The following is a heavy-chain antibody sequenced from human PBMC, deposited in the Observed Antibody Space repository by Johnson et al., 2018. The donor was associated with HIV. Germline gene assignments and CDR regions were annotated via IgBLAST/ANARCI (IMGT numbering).Heavy chain of an antibody. CDR3: ARGYTWNDVSI. CDR1: GFTFSSYW. J-gene: IGHJ3*02. Sequence: VQLVESGGGLVQPGGSLRLSCAASGFTFSSYWMRWVRQAPGKGLAWVAVISYDGSNQYYADSVKGRFTISRDNSKNTLYLQMNSLRTVDAAVYYCARGYTWNDVSIWGQGTMVTVSS. V-gene: IGHV3-30*03. D-gene: IGHD1-1*01. CDR2: ISYDGSNQ.